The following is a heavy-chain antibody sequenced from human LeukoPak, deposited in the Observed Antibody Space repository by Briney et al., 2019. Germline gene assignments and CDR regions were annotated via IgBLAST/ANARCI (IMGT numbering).Heavy chain of an antibody. D-gene: IGHD3-22*01. Sequence: GGSLRLSCVGSPVTFGTSAMSWVRQAPGKGLEWVSAVSAGGSNTYYAESVEGRFTTSRDNSKDTLYLQMNSLRAEDTAVYYCARTARSGGYWRDFDYWGQGTLVTVSS. V-gene: IGHV3-23*01. CDR3: ARTARSGGYWRDFDY. J-gene: IGHJ4*02. CDR1: PVTFGTSA. CDR2: VSAGGSNT.